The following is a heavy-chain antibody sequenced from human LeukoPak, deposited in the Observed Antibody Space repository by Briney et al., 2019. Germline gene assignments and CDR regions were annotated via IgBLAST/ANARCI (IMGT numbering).Heavy chain of an antibody. V-gene: IGHV4-39*01. CDR2: IYFTGTT. CDR1: GGSVSSSSDY. CDR3: ARHRRAARSDAFDI. Sequence: PSETLSLTCTVSGGSVSSSSDYWDWIRQPPGKGLEWIGSIYFTGTTYHNPSLKSRVTMSVDTSKNQFSLKLTSVTAADTAVYYCARHRRAARSDAFDIWGQGTMVTVSS. J-gene: IGHJ3*02.